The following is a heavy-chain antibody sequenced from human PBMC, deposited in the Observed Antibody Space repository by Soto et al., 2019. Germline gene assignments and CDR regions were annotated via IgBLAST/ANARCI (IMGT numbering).Heavy chain of an antibody. D-gene: IGHD3-10*01. J-gene: IGHJ6*02. CDR3: ARDAVNYYGSWTYGMDV. Sequence: ESGGGVVQPGRSLRLSCAASGLTLSRFAMHWVRQAPGKGLEWVAVIGYDGSNKDYADSVKGRFTISRDNSKNTLYLQMNSLRPEDTAVYYCARDAVNYYGSWTYGMDVWGQGTTVTVSS. CDR1: GLTLSRFA. CDR2: IGYDGSNK. V-gene: IGHV3-30-3*01.